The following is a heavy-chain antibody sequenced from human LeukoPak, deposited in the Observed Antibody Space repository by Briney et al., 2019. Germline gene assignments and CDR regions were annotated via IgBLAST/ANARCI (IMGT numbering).Heavy chain of an antibody. CDR3: TRASSYDILTGYSPVFDY. Sequence: PGGSLRLSCTASGFTFGDYAMSWFRQAPGKGLEWVGFIRSKAYGGTTEYAASVKGRFTISRDDSKSIAYLQMNSLKTEDTAVYYCTRASSYDILTGYSPVFDYWGQGTLVTVSS. V-gene: IGHV3-49*03. D-gene: IGHD3-9*01. J-gene: IGHJ4*02. CDR1: GFTFGDYA. CDR2: IRSKAYGGTT.